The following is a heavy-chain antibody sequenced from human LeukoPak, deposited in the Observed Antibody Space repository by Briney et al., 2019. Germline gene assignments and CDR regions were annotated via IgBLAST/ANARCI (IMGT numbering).Heavy chain of an antibody. Sequence: GSLRLSCAASGFPFGTYWMGWVRPAPGKGMEWVANIKQDGTEKSYVDSVKGRFTISRDNVQNSVYLQMHSLRADDTAIYYCVRDTYRTAVAGSSGLGYWGQGTLVTVSS. J-gene: IGHJ4*02. CDR3: VRDTYRTAVAGSSGLGY. CDR2: IKQDGTEK. CDR1: GFPFGTYW. V-gene: IGHV3-7*01. D-gene: IGHD6-19*01.